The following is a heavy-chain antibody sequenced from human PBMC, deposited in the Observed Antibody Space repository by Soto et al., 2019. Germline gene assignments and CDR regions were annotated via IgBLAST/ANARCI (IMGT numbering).Heavy chain of an antibody. V-gene: IGHV1-69*02. J-gene: IGHJ4*02. CDR1: GGTFSSYT. Sequence: QVQLVQSGAEVKKPGSSVKVSCKASGGTFSSYTISWVRQAPGQGLEWMGRIIPILGIANYAQKFQGRVTITADKSTSKAYMELSSLRSEDTAVYYCARTPPDCSGGSCYPDYWGQGTLVTVSS. D-gene: IGHD2-15*01. CDR2: IIPILGIA. CDR3: ARTPPDCSGGSCYPDY.